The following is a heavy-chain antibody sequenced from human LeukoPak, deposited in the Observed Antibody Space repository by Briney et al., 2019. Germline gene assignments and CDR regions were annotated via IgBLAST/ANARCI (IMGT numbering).Heavy chain of an antibody. J-gene: IGHJ4*02. V-gene: IGHV3-11*06. CDR1: GFTFSDYY. CDR2: ISTNSRNT. Sequence: PGGSLRLSCAASGFTFSDYYMSWIRQAPGKGLEWVSYISTNSRNTNYADPVKGRFTISRDNAKNSLYLQMNSLRAEDTAVYFCASYSSPGIAATIDFWGQGTLVTVSS. CDR3: ASYSSPGIAATIDF. D-gene: IGHD6-13*01.